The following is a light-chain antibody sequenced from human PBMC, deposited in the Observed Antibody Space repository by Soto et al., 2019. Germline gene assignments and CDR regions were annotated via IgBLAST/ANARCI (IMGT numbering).Light chain of an antibody. J-gene: IGKJ1*01. CDR2: AVS. V-gene: IGKV1-5*01. CDR3: QQYNTYWT. Sequence: DIQMTQSPATLSASVGDRVTITCRASQSLNGWLAWYQQKPGKAPKLLIYAVSSLQSGVPSRFSGSGPETEFTLTISSLQPDDFATYYCQQYNTYWTFGQGTKVDIK. CDR1: QSLNGW.